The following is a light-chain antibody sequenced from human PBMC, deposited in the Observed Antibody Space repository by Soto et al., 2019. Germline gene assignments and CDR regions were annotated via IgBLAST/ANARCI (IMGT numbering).Light chain of an antibody. Sequence: EIELTQSPGTLSLSPGERATLSCKASQSISSTLLAWYQQKTGQAPRLLIYSSSIRATGIPDRFSGSGSGTDFTLTISRLEPEDFAVYYCQQYGSSLITFGPGTRLEIK. CDR3: QQYGSSLIT. J-gene: IGKJ5*01. CDR1: QSISSTL. CDR2: SSS. V-gene: IGKV3-20*01.